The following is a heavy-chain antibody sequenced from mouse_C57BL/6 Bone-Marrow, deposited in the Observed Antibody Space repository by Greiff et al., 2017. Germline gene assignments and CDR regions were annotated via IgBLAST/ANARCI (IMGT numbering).Heavy chain of an antibody. D-gene: IGHD4-1*01. CDR1: GFTFSSYT. Sequence: EVMLVESGGGLVKPGGSLKLSCAASGFTFSSYTMSWVRQTPEKRLEWVATISGGGGHTYYPDSVKGRFTISRDDAKNTLYLQMSSLRSEDTALYYCAPRLTGTFAYWGQGTLVTVSA. CDR2: ISGGGGHT. CDR3: APRLTGTFAY. V-gene: IGHV5-9*01. J-gene: IGHJ3*01.